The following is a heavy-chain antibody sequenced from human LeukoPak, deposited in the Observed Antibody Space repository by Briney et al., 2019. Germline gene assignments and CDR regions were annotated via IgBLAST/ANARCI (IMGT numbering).Heavy chain of an antibody. CDR2: ISGSGDNT. V-gene: IGHV3-23*01. D-gene: IGHD6-25*01. CDR1: TLTFNSFG. CDR3: AKATAKYYFDY. J-gene: IGHJ4*02. Sequence: GVSLRLSCAASTLTFNSFGMTWLPHAPGKGLVWVSAISGSGDNTYYADSVRVLFTISRDNSKNTLYMQMNSVRAEDTAVYYCAKATAKYYFDYWGQGTLVTVSS.